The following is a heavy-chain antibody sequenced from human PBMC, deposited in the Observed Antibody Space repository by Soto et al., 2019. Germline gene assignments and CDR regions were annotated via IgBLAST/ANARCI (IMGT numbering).Heavy chain of an antibody. V-gene: IGHV3-23*01. CDR2: FTSGGST. CDR1: GFIFSNYA. D-gene: IGHD6-19*01. Sequence: ESGGDLVQPGGSLRLSCAASGFIFSNYAMTWVRQAPGKGPEWVSTFTSGGSTYYRDTVKGRFTISRDNSKNTLYLQMNSLRAEDTAVYYCARTDKYNSQSSGWANLVDYWGQGTLVTVSS. J-gene: IGHJ4*02. CDR3: ARTDKYNSQSSGWANLVDY.